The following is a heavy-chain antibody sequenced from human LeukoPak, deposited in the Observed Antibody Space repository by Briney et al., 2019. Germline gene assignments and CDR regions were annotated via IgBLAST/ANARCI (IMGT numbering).Heavy chain of an antibody. D-gene: IGHD5-18*01. CDR1: GFTFSTYA. CDR2: ISGSGGST. Sequence: GGSLRLSCVASGFTFSTYAMTWVRQAPGKGLEWVSAISGSGGSTYYADSVKGRFTISRDNSKNTLHLQMNSLRAEDTAVYYCAKMAMVTRFDYWGQGTLVTVSS. CDR3: AKMAMVTRFDY. J-gene: IGHJ4*02. V-gene: IGHV3-23*01.